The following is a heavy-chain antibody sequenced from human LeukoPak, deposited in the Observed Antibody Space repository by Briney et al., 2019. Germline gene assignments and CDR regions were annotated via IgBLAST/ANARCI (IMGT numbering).Heavy chain of an antibody. D-gene: IGHD4-17*01. V-gene: IGHV3-23*01. CDR2: ISGDGGSP. Sequence: GGSLRLSCAASGFTFGSYAMSWVRQAPGKGLEWVSAISGDGGSPWYAGSVRGRSTISRDNSKNTVYLQMKSLRAEDTAVYFCARDRDYPRDQFDYWGQGTLVTVSS. J-gene: IGHJ4*02. CDR1: GFTFGSYA. CDR3: ARDRDYPRDQFDY.